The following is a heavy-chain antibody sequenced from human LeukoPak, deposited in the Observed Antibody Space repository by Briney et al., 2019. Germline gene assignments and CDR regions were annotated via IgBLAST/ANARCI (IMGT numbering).Heavy chain of an antibody. D-gene: IGHD4-23*01. J-gene: IGHJ6*02. CDR3: AKDRRWYDLEGLYYYGMDV. CDR2: ISWNSGSI. Sequence: GRSLRLSCAASGFTFDDYAMHWVRQAPGKGLEWASGISWNSGSIGYADSVKGRFTISRDNAKNSLYLQMNSLRAEDTALYYCAKDRRWYDLEGLYYYGMDVWGQGTTVTVSS. CDR1: GFTFDDYA. V-gene: IGHV3-9*01.